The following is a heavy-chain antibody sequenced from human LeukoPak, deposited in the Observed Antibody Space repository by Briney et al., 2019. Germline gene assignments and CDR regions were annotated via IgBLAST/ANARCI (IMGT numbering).Heavy chain of an antibody. CDR1: GYTFTSYG. D-gene: IGHD2-2*01. CDR3: ARASRYCSSTSCYGGPYYYYGMDV. J-gene: IGHJ6*04. CDR2: ISAYNGNT. V-gene: IGHV1-18*04. Sequence: GASVKVSCKASGYTFTSYGISWVRQAPGQGLEWMGWISAYNGNTNHAQKLHGRVTINPHTSPIKAYMELRSLRSDDTAVYYCARASRYCSSTSCYGGPYYYYGMDVWGKGTTVTVSS.